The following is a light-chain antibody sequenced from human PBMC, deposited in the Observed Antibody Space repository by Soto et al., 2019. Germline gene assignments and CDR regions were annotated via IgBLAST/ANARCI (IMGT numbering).Light chain of an antibody. CDR3: QQYGSSPRT. V-gene: IGKV3-20*01. CDR1: QSVSSSY. Sequence: EIVLTQSPGTLSLSPGERATLSCRASQSVSSSYLAWYQHKPGQAPRLLIYGASSRDTGIPDRFSGSGSGTDFPLTISRLEPEDFAVYYCQQYGSSPRTFGQGTKVETK. CDR2: GAS. J-gene: IGKJ1*01.